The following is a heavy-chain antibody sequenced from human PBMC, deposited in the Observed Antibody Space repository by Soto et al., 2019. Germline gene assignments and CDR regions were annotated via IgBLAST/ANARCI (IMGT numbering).Heavy chain of an antibody. CDR3: ARVPDTGGRDFFDY. D-gene: IGHD7-27*01. V-gene: IGHV3-53*01. J-gene: IGHJ4*01. Sequence: VQLVESGGGLIQPGGSLGLSCAASGFTISTNYMSWVRQAPGKGLEWVSVIFSGGRTYYADSVKGRFTISRDISKTTLYLQMNSLRADDTAVYYCARVPDTGGRDFFDYWGHGTLVTVSS. CDR1: GFTISTNY. CDR2: IFSGGRT.